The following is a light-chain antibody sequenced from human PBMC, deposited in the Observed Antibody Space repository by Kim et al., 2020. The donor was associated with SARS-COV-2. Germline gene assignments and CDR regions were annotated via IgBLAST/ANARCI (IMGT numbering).Light chain of an antibody. J-gene: IGKJ4*01. CDR2: DAS. CDR1: QDVSSH. CDR3: QQTHSVPFS. V-gene: IGKV1-12*02. Sequence: DIQMYQSPSYVSASVGDRVTITCRASQDVSSHLVWYQEKPGQAPRLLIYDASTLQSGVPSRFSGTESGTDFILTIGALQPEDLAVYYCQQTHSVPFSFGAGTKVDIK.